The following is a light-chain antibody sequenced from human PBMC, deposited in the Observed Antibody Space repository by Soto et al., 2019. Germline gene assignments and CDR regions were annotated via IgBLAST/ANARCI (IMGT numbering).Light chain of an antibody. J-gene: IGKJ1*01. V-gene: IGKV1-5*03. Sequence: DIQMTQSPSPLSAFVGDSVTITCRASQSISTSLAWYQQKPRKAPKLLIYLASTLESGVPARFSGSGSGTEFTLTISSLQPDDFATYYCQHYNSYSEAFGQGTKVDNK. CDR2: LAS. CDR3: QHYNSYSEA. CDR1: QSISTS.